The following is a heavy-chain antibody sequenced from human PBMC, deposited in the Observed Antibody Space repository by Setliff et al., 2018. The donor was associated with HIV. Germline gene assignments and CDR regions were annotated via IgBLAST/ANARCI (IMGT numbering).Heavy chain of an antibody. CDR1: GYSFTNYA. CDR3: AVDRHAFDI. V-gene: IGHV7-4-1*02. J-gene: IGHJ3*02. CDR2: IHTEQGFP. D-gene: IGHD5-12*01. Sequence: DSVKVSCKASGYSFTNYAINWLRQAPGRGLEWMGWIHTEQGFPMYAQGFTGRFVFSLDPSVSTAYLQINSLNPDDGAVYYCAVDRHAFDIWGQGTLVTVSS.